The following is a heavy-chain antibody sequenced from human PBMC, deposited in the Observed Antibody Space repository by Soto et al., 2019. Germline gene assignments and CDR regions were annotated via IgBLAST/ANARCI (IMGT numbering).Heavy chain of an antibody. CDR3: ARDPFDILTGYYTFDI. D-gene: IGHD3-9*01. CDR2: ISSSSSTI. V-gene: IGHV3-48*01. J-gene: IGHJ3*02. CDR1: GFTFSSYS. Sequence: PGGSLRLSCAASGFTFSSYSMNWVRQAPGKGLEWVSYISSSSSTIYYADSVKGRFTISRDNAKNSLYLQMNSLRAEDTAVYYCARDPFDILTGYYTFDIWGQGTMVTVSS.